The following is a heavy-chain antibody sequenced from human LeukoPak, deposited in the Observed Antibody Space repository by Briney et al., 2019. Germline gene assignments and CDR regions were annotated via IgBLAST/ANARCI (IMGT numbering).Heavy chain of an antibody. CDR1: GGSINSYY. V-gene: IGHV4-59*12. CDR2: IYNSGNT. Sequence: SETLSLTCTVSGGSINSYYWTWIRQPPGKGLEWIGNIYNSGNTNYNPSLKSRVTISVDTSKNQFSLKLSSVTAADTAVYYCARGRQWLAYWGQGTLVTVSS. CDR3: ARGRQWLAY. D-gene: IGHD6-19*01. J-gene: IGHJ4*02.